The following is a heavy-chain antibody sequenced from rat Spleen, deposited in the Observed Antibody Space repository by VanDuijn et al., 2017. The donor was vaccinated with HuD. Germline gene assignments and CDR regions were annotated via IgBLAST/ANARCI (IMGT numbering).Heavy chain of an antibody. CDR1: GFTFRNYD. CDR3: ATRDKNWGY. Sequence: EVKLVESGGGLVQPGRSQKLSCAASGFTFRNYDMAWVRQAPTKGLEWVATISFDGTGIHYRDSVKGRFTISRDNAENTLYLQMDSLRSEDTATYYCATRDKNWGYWGQGVMVTVSS. CDR2: ISFDGTGI. V-gene: IGHV5-29*01. D-gene: IGHD5-1*01. J-gene: IGHJ2*01.